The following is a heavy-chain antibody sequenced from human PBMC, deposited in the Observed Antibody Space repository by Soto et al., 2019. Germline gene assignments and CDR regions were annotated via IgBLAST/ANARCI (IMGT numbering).Heavy chain of an antibody. Sequence: QVQLVESGGGVVQPGRSLRLSCAASGFTFSSYGMHWVRQAPGKGLEWVAVISCDGSNKYYADAVKGRFTISRDNSKNTLYLQMNSLSAEDTAVYYCAKGRHYGSWSLYFDYWGQGTLVTVSS. CDR3: AKGRHYGSWSLYFDY. CDR2: ISCDGSNK. J-gene: IGHJ4*02. V-gene: IGHV3-30*18. CDR1: GFTFSSYG. D-gene: IGHD3-10*01.